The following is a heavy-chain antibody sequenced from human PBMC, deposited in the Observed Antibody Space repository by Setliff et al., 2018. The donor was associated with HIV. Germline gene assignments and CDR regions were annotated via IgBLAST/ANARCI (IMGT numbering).Heavy chain of an antibody. CDR1: GYTFTDYF. CDR2: INPSRHNT. Sequence: GASVKVSCKASGYTFTDYFIHWVRQAPGQGLEWMGRINPSRHNTIYAPRYQGRVTMTRDTSISTAYMELGGLRSDDTAVYYCARRGVPQQIDLDSWGHGTLVTVSS. CDR3: ARRGVPQQIDLDS. D-gene: IGHD3-10*01. V-gene: IGHV1-2*06. J-gene: IGHJ5*01.